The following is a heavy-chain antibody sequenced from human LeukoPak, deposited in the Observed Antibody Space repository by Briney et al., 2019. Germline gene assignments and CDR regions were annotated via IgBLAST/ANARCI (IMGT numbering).Heavy chain of an antibody. Sequence: ASVKVSCKASGGTFSSYAISWVRQAPGQGLEWMGGIIPIFGTANYAQKFQGRVTITADESTSTAYMELSSLRSEDTAVYYCARDRRKYDFWSGFYYYYGMDVWGQGTTVTVSS. CDR3: ARDRRKYDFWSGFYYYYGMDV. J-gene: IGHJ6*02. D-gene: IGHD3-3*01. V-gene: IGHV1-69*13. CDR2: IIPIFGTA. CDR1: GGTFSSYA.